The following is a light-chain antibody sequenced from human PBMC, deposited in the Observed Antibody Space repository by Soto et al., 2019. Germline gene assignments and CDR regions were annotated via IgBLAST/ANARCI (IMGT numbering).Light chain of an antibody. CDR2: DTS. V-gene: IGKV3-11*01. CDR1: RSVSIY. Sequence: EIVVTQSPATLSLSPGDRATLSCRASRSVSIYLAWYQQKPGQAPRLLIYDTSHRAADIPARFSGSGSGTDFTLTISSLEPEDFAIYYCQQRSSWMWAFGQGTRVEVK. J-gene: IGKJ1*01. CDR3: QQRSSWMWA.